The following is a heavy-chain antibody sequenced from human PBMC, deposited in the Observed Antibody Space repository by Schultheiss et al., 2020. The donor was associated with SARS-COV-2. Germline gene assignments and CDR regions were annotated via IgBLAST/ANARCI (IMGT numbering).Heavy chain of an antibody. Sequence: GGSLRLSCVASGFTFSNYAMSWVRQAPGKGLEWVSAISSSTFYADSAKGRFIISRDNVEKTLFLQMNSLRVEDTAQYYCVRDRWYCGGVDCSKVDYWGQGTLVTVSS. CDR3: VRDRWYCGGVDCSKVDY. J-gene: IGHJ4*02. CDR2: ISSST. V-gene: IGHV3-23*01. D-gene: IGHD2-21*01. CDR1: GFTFSNYA.